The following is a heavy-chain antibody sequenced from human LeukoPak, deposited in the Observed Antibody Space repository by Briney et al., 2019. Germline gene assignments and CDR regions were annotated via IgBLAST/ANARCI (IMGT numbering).Heavy chain of an antibody. CDR3: AKGTYYEERYGCNGVFDS. V-gene: IGHV3-23*01. CDR1: GFTLSSYP. D-gene: IGHD3-3*01. J-gene: IGHJ4*02. CDR2: ISGSGVNT. Sequence: SGGSLRLSCVASGFTLSSYPLSWVRQAPGKGLEWVSAISGSGVNTYYSDSVRGRFTISRDNSKNTLYLQMNSPEAEDTAVYFCAKGTYYEERYGCNGVFDSWGQGTLVTVSS.